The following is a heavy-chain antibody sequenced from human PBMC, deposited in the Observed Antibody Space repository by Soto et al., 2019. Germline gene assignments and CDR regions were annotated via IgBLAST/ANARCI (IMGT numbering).Heavy chain of an antibody. V-gene: IGHV4-59*01. CDR2: IYYSGST. Sequence: SETLSLTCTVSGGSISSYYWSWIRQPPGKGLEWIGYIYYSGSTNYNPSLKSRVTISVDTSKNQFSLKLSSVTAADTAVYYCAREGEIPYYDFWSGYPRSMDVWGKGTTVTVSS. D-gene: IGHD3-3*01. CDR1: GGSISSYY. CDR3: AREGEIPYYDFWSGYPRSMDV. J-gene: IGHJ6*03.